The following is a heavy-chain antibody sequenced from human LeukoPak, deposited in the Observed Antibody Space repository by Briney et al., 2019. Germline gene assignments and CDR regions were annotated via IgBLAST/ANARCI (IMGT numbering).Heavy chain of an antibody. CDR1: GGTFISYA. V-gene: IGHV1-69*13. J-gene: IGHJ4*02. CDR3: ARGEDVRDGYAIDY. D-gene: IGHD5-24*01. Sequence: SVKVSCKASGGTFISYAISWVRQAPGQGLERMGGIIPIFGTANYAQKFQGRVTITADESTSTAYMELSSLRSEDTAVYYCARGEDVRDGYAIDYWGQGTLVTVSS. CDR2: IIPIFGTA.